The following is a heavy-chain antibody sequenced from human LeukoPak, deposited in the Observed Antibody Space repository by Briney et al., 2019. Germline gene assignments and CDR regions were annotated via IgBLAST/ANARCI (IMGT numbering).Heavy chain of an antibody. CDR2: IKRDGSER. Sequence: AGGSLRLSCAASGFTFSSYWMTWVRQAPGTGLEWVANIKRDGSERYYVDSVKGRFTISRDNAKNSLHLQMNSLRAEDTAVYYCVRDNPRCCGVIPANIDDYWGQGTLVTVSS. J-gene: IGHJ4*02. CDR1: GFTFSSYW. D-gene: IGHD2-21*01. V-gene: IGHV3-7*01. CDR3: VRDNPRCCGVIPANIDDY.